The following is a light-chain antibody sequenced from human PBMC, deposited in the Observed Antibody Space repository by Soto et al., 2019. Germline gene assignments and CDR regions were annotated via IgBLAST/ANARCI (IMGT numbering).Light chain of an antibody. J-gene: IGKJ1*01. CDR2: AAS. CDR1: HTIMTY. Sequence: DIQMTQSPSSLSASVGDEVTITCRASHTIMTYLNWYQLKPGKPPRLLIYAASSLQSGVPSRFSGSGSVTDFTLTINSLQPEDFATYACQQSYNSPKTFGQGTKVEIK. CDR3: QQSYNSPKT. V-gene: IGKV1-39*01.